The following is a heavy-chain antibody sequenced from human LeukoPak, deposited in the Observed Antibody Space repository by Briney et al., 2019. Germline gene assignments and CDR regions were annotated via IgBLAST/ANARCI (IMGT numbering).Heavy chain of an antibody. V-gene: IGHV3-21*01. Sequence: PGGSLRLSCAASGFTFSSYNMNWVRQAPGKGLEWVSPISSSGTYIFYADSVKGRFTISRDNAKDSLFLQMNSLRAEDTAVYYCARDQATVSTRRSDFDYWGQGTLVTVSS. J-gene: IGHJ4*02. CDR2: ISSSGTYI. CDR3: ARDQATVSTRRSDFDY. D-gene: IGHD4-11*01. CDR1: GFTFSSYN.